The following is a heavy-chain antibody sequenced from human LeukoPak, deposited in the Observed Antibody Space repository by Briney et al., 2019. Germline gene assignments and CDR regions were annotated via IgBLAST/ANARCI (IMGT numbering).Heavy chain of an antibody. CDR1: GGSIGRYY. CDR2: VFTTGST. Sequence: PSETLSLTCTVSGGSIGRYYWSWIRQPAGKGLEWIGRVFTTGSTTCNPSLKSRVTMSVDTSQNQFSLKLTSMAAADTAMYYCARALTTADFDYWGQGTLVTGSS. J-gene: IGHJ4*02. V-gene: IGHV4-4*07. CDR3: ARALTTADFDY. D-gene: IGHD4-17*01.